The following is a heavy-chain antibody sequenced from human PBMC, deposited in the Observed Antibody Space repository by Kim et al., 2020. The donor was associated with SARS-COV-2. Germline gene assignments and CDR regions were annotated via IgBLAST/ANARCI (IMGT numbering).Heavy chain of an antibody. V-gene: IGHV3-53*01. Sequence: YYADSGKGRFTISRDKSKNTLYLQMNSLRAEDTAVYYCCSSSKFGGWFDPWGQGTLVTVSS. J-gene: IGHJ5*02. D-gene: IGHD3-10*01. CDR3: CSSSKFGGWFDP.